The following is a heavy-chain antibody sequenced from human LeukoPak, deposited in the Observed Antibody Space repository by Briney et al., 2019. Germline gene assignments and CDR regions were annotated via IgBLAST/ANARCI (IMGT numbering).Heavy chain of an antibody. CDR1: GGSFSGYY. V-gene: IGHV4-34*01. CDR3: ALLPQEGAMVIN. D-gene: IGHD5-18*01. Sequence: SETLSLTCAVYGGSFSGYYWSWIRQPPGKGLEWIGEINHSGSTNYNPSLKSRVTISVDTSKNQFSLKLSSVTAADTAVYYCALLPQEGAMVINWGQGTLVTVSS. CDR2: INHSGST. J-gene: IGHJ4*02.